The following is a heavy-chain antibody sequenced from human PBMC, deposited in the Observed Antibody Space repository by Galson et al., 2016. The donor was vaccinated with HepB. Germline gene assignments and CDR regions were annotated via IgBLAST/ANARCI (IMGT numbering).Heavy chain of an antibody. CDR3: ARDSLLWFGGSGMDV. V-gene: IGHV1-46*01. CDR2: INPSGGST. CDR1: GYTSTSYY. J-gene: IGHJ6*02. D-gene: IGHD3-10*01. Sequence: SVKVSCKASGYTSTSYYMYWVRQAPGQGLEWMGIINPSGGSTSYAQKFQGRVTMTRDTSTSTVYMELSSLRSEDTAVYYCARDSLLWFGGSGMDVWGQGTTVTVSS.